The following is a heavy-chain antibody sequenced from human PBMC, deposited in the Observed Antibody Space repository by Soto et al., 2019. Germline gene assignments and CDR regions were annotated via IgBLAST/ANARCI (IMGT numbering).Heavy chain of an antibody. J-gene: IGHJ3*02. Sequence: QVQLVESGGGVVQPGRSLRLSCAASGFTFSSYGMHWVRQAPGKGLEWVAVISYDGSNKYYADSVKGRFTISRDNSKNTLYLQMTSLRAEVTAVYYCAKDGIVVVIWDAFDIWGQGTMVTVSS. CDR3: AKDGIVVVIWDAFDI. CDR1: GFTFSSYG. D-gene: IGHD3-22*01. CDR2: ISYDGSNK. V-gene: IGHV3-30*18.